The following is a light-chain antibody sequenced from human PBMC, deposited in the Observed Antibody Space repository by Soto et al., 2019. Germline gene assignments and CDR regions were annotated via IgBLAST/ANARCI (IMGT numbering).Light chain of an antibody. CDR2: AAS. CDR1: QGISSY. Sequence: DIQLTQSPSFVSASVGERVTITCRASQGISSYLAWYQQKPGEAPKLLISAASTLHSGVPSIFSGSGSGTEFTLTVSSLLPEDFETYYYQHLYSYSSFGQGTRLESK. V-gene: IGKV1-9*01. CDR3: QHLYSYSS. J-gene: IGKJ5*01.